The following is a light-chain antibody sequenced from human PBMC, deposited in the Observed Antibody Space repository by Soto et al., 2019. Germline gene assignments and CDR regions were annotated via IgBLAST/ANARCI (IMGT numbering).Light chain of an antibody. CDR3: QQYNNWRT. J-gene: IGKJ1*01. Sequence: EIVMSQSPATLSVSPGERATLSCRASQSVSSNLAWYQQKPGQAPRLLIYGASTRATGIPARFSGSGSGTEFTLTVTSLQSEDFAVYYCQQYNNWRTFGQGTKVDI. CDR1: QSVSSN. V-gene: IGKV3-15*01. CDR2: GAS.